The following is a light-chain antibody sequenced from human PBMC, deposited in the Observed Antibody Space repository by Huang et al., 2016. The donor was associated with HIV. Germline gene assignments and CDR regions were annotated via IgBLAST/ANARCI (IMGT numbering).Light chain of an antibody. CDR1: QSVSSY. CDR2: DAS. J-gene: IGKJ1*01. Sequence: EIVLTQSPATLSLSPGERATLSCRASQSVSSYLAWYQQKPCQAPRLLIYDASSRATGSPARFSGSGSGTDFTLTISSLEPEDFAVYYCQQRSNWPRTFGQGTKVEIK. V-gene: IGKV3-11*01. CDR3: QQRSNWPRT.